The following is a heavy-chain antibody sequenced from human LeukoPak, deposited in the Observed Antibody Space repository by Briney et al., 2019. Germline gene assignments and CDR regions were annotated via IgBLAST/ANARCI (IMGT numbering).Heavy chain of an antibody. CDR1: GFTFSSYS. Sequence: GGSLRLSCAASGFTFSSYSMNWVRQAPGKGLEWVSYISSSSSTIYYADSVKGRFTISRDNAKNSLYLQMNSLRAEDTAVYYCARVGLDGMDVWGQGTTVTVSS. CDR3: ARVGLDGMDV. J-gene: IGHJ6*02. V-gene: IGHV3-48*01. CDR2: ISSSSSTI.